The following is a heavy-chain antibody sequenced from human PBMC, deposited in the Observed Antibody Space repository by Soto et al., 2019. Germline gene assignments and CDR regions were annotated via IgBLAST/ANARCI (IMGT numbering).Heavy chain of an antibody. CDR2: IYYSGST. D-gene: IGHD3-10*01. V-gene: IGHV4-30-4*01. CDR1: GGSISSGDYY. J-gene: IGHJ4*02. Sequence: QVQLQESGPGLVKPSQTLSLTCTVSGGSISSGDYYWSWIRQPPGKGLEWIGYIYYSGSTYYNPSLKSRVTISVATSKNQFSLKLSSVTAADTAVYYCASITMVRGAPTDYWGQGTLVTVSS. CDR3: ASITMVRGAPTDY.